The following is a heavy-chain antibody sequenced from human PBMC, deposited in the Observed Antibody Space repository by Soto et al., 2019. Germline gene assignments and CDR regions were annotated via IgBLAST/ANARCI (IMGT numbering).Heavy chain of an antibody. V-gene: IGHV3-7*05. CDR3: VRGLYTGSPPFLL. CDR1: EFTFSIYW. CDR2: IEGDGSEK. Sequence: GGALRLSCAASEFTFSIYWMTWVRQAPGKGLEWVANIEGDGSEKNYVDSVKGRFTVSRDNAKRSLYLQMNSLRVEDTAVYYCVRGLYTGSPPFLLWGQGTLVTVSS. D-gene: IGHD1-26*01. J-gene: IGHJ4*02.